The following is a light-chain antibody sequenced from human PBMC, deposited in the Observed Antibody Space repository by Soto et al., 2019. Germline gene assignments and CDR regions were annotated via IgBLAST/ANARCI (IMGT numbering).Light chain of an antibody. CDR2: YAS. V-gene: IGKV3-15*01. CDR3: QHYINWPPN. Sequence: EMVMTQSPATLSVSPVERVTLACRASESVHSNLAWYQQKPGQGPSLLIYYASTRATGVPDRFTGSGSGTEFTLSIRSLKSQDVGVYHCQHYINWPPNFGPGTKVEI. J-gene: IGKJ3*01. CDR1: ESVHSN.